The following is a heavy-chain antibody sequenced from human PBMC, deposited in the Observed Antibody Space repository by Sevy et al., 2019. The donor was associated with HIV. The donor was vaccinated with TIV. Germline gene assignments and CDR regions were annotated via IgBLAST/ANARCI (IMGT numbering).Heavy chain of an antibody. CDR3: VRDGGANWDGRPSGTVFDY. CDR2: TYYRSKWWN. J-gene: IGHJ4*02. CDR1: GDGVSSRGTV. V-gene: IGHV6-1*01. Sequence: KQSQTLSLACAISGDGVSSRGTVWNWIRQSPSRGLEWLGRTYYRSKWWNNYALSVKSRISINPDTSKNQVSLHLNSVTPDDTAVYYCVRDGGANWDGRPSGTVFDYWGQGTLVTVSS. D-gene: IGHD1-1*01.